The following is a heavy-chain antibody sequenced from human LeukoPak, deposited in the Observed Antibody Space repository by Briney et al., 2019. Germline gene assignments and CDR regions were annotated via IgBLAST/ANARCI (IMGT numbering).Heavy chain of an antibody. J-gene: IGHJ4*02. CDR2: IYHSGST. Sequence: SETLSLTCTISGYSISSGYYWGWTRQPPGKGLEWIGSIYHSGSTYYNPSLKSRVTISVDTSKNQFSLKLSSVTAADTAVYYCARAGGYSGYVGSFDYWGQGTLVTVSS. D-gene: IGHD5-12*01. V-gene: IGHV4-38-2*02. CDR1: GYSISSGYY. CDR3: ARAGGYSGYVGSFDY.